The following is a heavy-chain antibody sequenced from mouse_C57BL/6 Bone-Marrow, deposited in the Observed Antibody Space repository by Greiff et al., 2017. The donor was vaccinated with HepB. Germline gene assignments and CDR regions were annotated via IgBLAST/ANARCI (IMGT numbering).Heavy chain of an antibody. CDR3: ARDDYDGDYYAMDY. CDR1: GYTFTSYW. J-gene: IGHJ4*01. D-gene: IGHD2-4*01. CDR2: IYPGSGST. V-gene: IGHV1-55*01. Sequence: QVQLKESGAELVKPGASVKMSCKASGYTFTSYWITWVKQRPGQGLEWIGDIYPGSGSTNYNEKFKSKATLTVDTSSSTAYMQLSSLTSEDSAVYYCARDDYDGDYYAMDYWGQGTSVTVSS.